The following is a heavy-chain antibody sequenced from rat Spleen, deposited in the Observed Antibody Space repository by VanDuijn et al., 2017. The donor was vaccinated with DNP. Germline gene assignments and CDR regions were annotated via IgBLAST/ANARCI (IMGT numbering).Heavy chain of an antibody. Sequence: EVQLVESGGGLVQPGRSLKLSCAASGFTFSDYYMAWVRQAPTKGLEWVAYSNYAGGSTYHGDSVRGRFTISRDNAKNTLYLQMNSLRSEDMATYYCTRHVLPLRVWDYWGQGVMVTVSS. CDR1: GFTFSDYY. CDR3: TRHVLPLRVWDY. CDR2: SNYAGGST. V-gene: IGHV5-22*01. D-gene: IGHD1-3*01. J-gene: IGHJ2*01.